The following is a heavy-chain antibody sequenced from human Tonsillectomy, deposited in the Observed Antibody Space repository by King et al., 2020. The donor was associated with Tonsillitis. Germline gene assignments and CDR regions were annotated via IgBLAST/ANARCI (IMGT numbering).Heavy chain of an antibody. D-gene: IGHD3-3*01. Sequence: VQLVESGGGVVQPGRSLRLSCAASGFTFSSYGMHWVRQAPGKGLEWVAVISYDGSNKYYADSVKGRFTISRDNSKNTLYLQMNSLRAEDTAVYYCAKGWDYDFWSGPPDYWGQGTLVTVSS. V-gene: IGHV3-30*18. CDR2: ISYDGSNK. CDR1: GFTFSSYG. J-gene: IGHJ4*02. CDR3: AKGWDYDFWSGPPDY.